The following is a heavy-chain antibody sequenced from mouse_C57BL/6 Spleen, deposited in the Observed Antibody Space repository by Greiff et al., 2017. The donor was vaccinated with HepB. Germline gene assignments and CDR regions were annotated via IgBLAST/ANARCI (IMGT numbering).Heavy chain of an antibody. CDR3: ARHYGNDEFAY. V-gene: IGHV1-69*01. J-gene: IGHJ3*01. CDR2: IVPSDSYT. CDR1: GYTFTSYW. D-gene: IGHD2-2*01. Sequence: QVQLQQSGAELVMPAASLNLSCKASGYTFTSYWMHWVKQRPGQGLEWIGEIVPSDSYTNYNQQFKGKSTLTGDKSSSTAYMQLSSLTSEDSAVYYCARHYGNDEFAYWGQGTLVTVSA.